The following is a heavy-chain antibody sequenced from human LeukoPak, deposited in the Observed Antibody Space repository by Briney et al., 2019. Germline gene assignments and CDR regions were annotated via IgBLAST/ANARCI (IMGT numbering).Heavy chain of an antibody. V-gene: IGHV4-30-4*07. CDR2: IYYSGST. CDR3: ARGTRVTTDNWFDP. J-gene: IGHJ5*02. D-gene: IGHD4-11*01. CDR1: GGSISSGGYS. Sequence: SETLSLTCAVSGGSISSGGYSWSWIRQPPGKGLEWIGYIYYSGSTYYNPSLKSRVTISVDTSKNQFSLKLSSVTAADTAVYYCARGTRVTTDNWFDPWGQGTLVTVSS.